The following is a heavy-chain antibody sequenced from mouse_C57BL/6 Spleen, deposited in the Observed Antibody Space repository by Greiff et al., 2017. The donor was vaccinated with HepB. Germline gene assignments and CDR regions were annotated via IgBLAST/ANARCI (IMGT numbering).Heavy chain of an antibody. CDR2: ISYSGST. CDR1: GYSITSGYD. J-gene: IGHJ3*01. D-gene: IGHD2-3*01. V-gene: IGHV3-1*01. CDR3: ARGNYDGGWFAY. Sequence: EVKLMESGPGMVKPSQSLSLTCTVTGYSITSGYDWHWIRHFPGNKLEWMGYISYSGSTNYNPSLKSRISITHDTSKNHFFLKLNSVTTEDTATYYCARGNYDGGWFAYWGQGTLVTVSA.